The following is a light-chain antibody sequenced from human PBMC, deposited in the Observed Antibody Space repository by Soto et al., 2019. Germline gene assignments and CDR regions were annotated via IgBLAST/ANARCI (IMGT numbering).Light chain of an antibody. V-gene: IGKV3-20*01. CDR1: QSVSTSF. CDR3: QHYGDSPPQYT. CDR2: GAS. Sequence: EIVLTQSPGTLSLSPWERATLSCRASQSVSTSFLAWYQQRPGQAPRLLIFGASYRATGIPDRFSGSGSGTDFALTISRLEPEDVAVYYCQHYGDSPPQYTFGPVTNVYSK. J-gene: IGKJ3*01.